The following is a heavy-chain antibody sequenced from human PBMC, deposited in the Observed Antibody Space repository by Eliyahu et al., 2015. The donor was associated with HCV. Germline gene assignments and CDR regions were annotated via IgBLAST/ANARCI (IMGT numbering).Heavy chain of an antibody. CDR2: INHSGST. Sequence: QVQLQQWGAGLLKPSETLSLTCAVYGGSFSVYYWSWIRQSPGKGLEWIGEINHSGSTNYNPSLKSRVTISVDMSKNQFSLKLRSVTAADTAVYYCATRDYWGQGTLVTVSS. CDR1: GGSFSVYY. CDR3: ATRDY. V-gene: IGHV4-34*01. J-gene: IGHJ4*02.